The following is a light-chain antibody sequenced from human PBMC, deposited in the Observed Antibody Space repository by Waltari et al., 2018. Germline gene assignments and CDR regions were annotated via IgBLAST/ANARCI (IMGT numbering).Light chain of an antibody. CDR1: DSAVGAYNF. CDR3: SSYTTSNAPGV. CDR2: EVS. J-gene: IGLJ1*01. V-gene: IGLV2-14*01. Sequence: QSALTQPASVPGSPGQSITISCTGTDSAVGAYNFFSWYRQHPGKAPHLIIYEVSERPTGISDRFSGSKSDNTASLSISGLQADDEAVYYCSSYTTSNAPGVFGTGTKVTVL.